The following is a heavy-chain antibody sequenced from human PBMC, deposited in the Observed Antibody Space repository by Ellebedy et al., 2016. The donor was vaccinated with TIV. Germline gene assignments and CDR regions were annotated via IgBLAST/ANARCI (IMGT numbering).Heavy chain of an antibody. CDR2: IYYSGST. Sequence: SETLSLTXTVSGGSISSYYWSWIRQPPGKGLEWIGYIYYSGSTNYNPSLKSRVTISVDTSKNQFSLKLSSVTAADTAVYYCARGVAGTGPLHFDYWGQGTLVTVSS. CDR3: ARGVAGTGPLHFDY. D-gene: IGHD6-19*01. CDR1: GGSISSYY. V-gene: IGHV4-59*01. J-gene: IGHJ4*02.